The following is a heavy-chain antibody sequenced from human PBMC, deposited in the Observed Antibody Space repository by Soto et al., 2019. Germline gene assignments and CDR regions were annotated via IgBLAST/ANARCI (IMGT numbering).Heavy chain of an antibody. Sequence: ASVKVSCKASGYTFTSYYMYWVRQAPGHGLEWMGTISPSGTSTNYAQKFQGRVTMTRDTSTRTVYMELSNLRSGDTAVYYCARDSASSGYNYFFEYLGQGTLVNVSS. CDR1: GYTFTSYY. CDR2: ISPSGTST. J-gene: IGHJ4*02. D-gene: IGHD3-22*01. V-gene: IGHV1-46*01. CDR3: ARDSASSGYNYFFEY.